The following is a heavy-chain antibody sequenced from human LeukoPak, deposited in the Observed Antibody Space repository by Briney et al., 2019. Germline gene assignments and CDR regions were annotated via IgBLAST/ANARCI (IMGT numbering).Heavy chain of an antibody. CDR3: AREGFGEANFDF. V-gene: IGHV4-4*07. CDR2: MYTRGNS. D-gene: IGHD3-10*01. J-gene: IGHJ4*02. CDR1: GGSMNDYS. Sequence: SSETLSLTCTVSGGSMNDYSWSWIRQSAGNGLEWIGRMYTRGNSHYNPSLTSRVTISIDESKNQFSLKLRSVTAADTAVYYCAREGFGEANFDFWGQGIRVTVSS.